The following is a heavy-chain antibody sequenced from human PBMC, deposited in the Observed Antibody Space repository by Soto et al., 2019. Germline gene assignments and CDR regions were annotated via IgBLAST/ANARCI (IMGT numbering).Heavy chain of an antibody. D-gene: IGHD3-22*01. Sequence: PGGSLRLSCAASGFICSSYDMSWVRQAPGKGLEWVSTILVGGSTHYEDSVKGRFTISRDRSKNTLYLQMNSLRAEDTAVYYCARDLGRYDSSGYGAFDIWGQGTMVTVSS. CDR1: GFICSSYD. CDR2: ILVGGST. J-gene: IGHJ3*02. V-gene: IGHV3-23*01. CDR3: ARDLGRYDSSGYGAFDI.